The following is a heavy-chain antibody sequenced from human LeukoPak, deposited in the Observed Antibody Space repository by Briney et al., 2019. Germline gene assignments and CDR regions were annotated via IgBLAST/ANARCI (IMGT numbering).Heavy chain of an antibody. CDR2: INPSGGST. V-gene: IGHV1-46*01. J-gene: IGHJ4*02. CDR1: GGTFSSYA. Sequence: ASVKVSCKASGGTFSSYAISWVRQAPGQGLEWMGIINPSGGSTSYAQKFQGRVTMTRDTSTSTVYMELSSLRSEDTAVYYCARVFPPSSSSYDYWGQGTLVTVSS. CDR3: ARVFPPSSSSYDY. D-gene: IGHD6-13*01.